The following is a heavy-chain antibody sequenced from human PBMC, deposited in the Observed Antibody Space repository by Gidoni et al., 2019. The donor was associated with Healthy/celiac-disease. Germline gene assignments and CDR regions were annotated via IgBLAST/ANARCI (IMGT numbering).Heavy chain of an antibody. V-gene: IGHV1-24*01. D-gene: IGHD4-17*01. CDR2: FDPEDGET. CDR1: GYTRTELS. CDR3: AYGNYYYYGMDV. Sequence: QVQLVQSGAEVTKPGASVKVACMVSGYTRTELSMHWVRQAPGKGLEWMGGFDPEDGETIYAQKFQGRVTMTEDTSTDTAYMELSSLRSEDTAVYYCAYGNYYYYGMDVWGQGTTVTVSS. J-gene: IGHJ6*02.